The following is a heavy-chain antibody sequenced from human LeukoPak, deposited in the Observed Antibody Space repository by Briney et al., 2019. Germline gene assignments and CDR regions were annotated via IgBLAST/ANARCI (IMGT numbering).Heavy chain of an antibody. D-gene: IGHD3-22*01. Sequence: GGSLRLSCAASGFTFSSYGMHWVRQAPGKGLEWVAFIRYDGSNKYYADSVKGRFTISRDNSKNTLYLQMNSLRAEDTAVYYCARSLDSPGYYSPSDYWGQGTLVTVSS. CDR2: IRYDGSNK. CDR1: GFTFSSYG. CDR3: ARSLDSPGYYSPSDY. J-gene: IGHJ4*02. V-gene: IGHV3-30*02.